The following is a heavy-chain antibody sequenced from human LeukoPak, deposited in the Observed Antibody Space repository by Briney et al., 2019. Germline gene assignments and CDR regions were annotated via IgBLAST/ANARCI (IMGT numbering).Heavy chain of an antibody. CDR2: IYFSGRT. CDR1: GDSVSRSDSY. CDR3: ARRRYYDGSGYLE. Sequence: SETLSLTCSVSGDSVSRSDSYWNWIRQPPGKGLEWIGTIYFSGRTYYSPSLKSRVTMSVDPSNNQFSLNLRSVTAAGTAVYYCARRRYYDGSGYLEWGQGTLLSVSS. J-gene: IGHJ1*01. V-gene: IGHV4-39*01. D-gene: IGHD3-22*01.